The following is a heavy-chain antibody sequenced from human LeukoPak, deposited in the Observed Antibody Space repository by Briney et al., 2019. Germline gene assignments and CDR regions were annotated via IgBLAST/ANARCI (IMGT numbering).Heavy chain of an antibody. Sequence: PGGSLRLSCAPSGFTFSSYSMNWVRQAPGKGLEWVSSISSSSSYIYYADSMKGGFTISRDNAKNSLYLQMNRLRAEDTAVYYCARRSSFDYWGQGTLVTVSS. CDR2: ISSSSSYI. V-gene: IGHV3-21*01. CDR3: ARRSSFDY. CDR1: GFTFSSYS. J-gene: IGHJ4*02.